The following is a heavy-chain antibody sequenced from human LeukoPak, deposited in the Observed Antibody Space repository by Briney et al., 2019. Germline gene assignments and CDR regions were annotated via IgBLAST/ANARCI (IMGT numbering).Heavy chain of an antibody. V-gene: IGHV3-7*01. CDR1: GFTFRNYW. J-gene: IGHJ6*03. Sequence: PGGSQRLSCSASGFTFRNYWMNWVRQAPGEGLEWVANINQDGSEGYYVDSVKGRFTISRDNSQNTVSLQVNNLRTKDTAFYYCAKTSLSDASGHYYYMDVWGKGTTVTVSS. CDR2: INQDGSEG. CDR3: AKTSLSDASGHYYYMDV. D-gene: IGHD3-3*01.